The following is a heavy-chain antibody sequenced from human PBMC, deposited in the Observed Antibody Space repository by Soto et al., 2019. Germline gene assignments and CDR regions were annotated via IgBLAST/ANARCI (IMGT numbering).Heavy chain of an antibody. CDR1: GFTFSSCG. J-gene: IGHJ3*01. V-gene: IGHV3-23*01. CDR3: AKDGIAVSGPGTNAFDV. CDR2: IGGSGPTT. Sequence: PGGSLRLSCAVSGFTFSSCGMSWVRQAPGKGLEWVSAIGGSGPTTYYADSVKGRLTISRDTSKNTLYLQMNSLRGDDTAVYYCAKDGIAVSGPGTNAFDVWGQGTMVTVSS. D-gene: IGHD6-19*01.